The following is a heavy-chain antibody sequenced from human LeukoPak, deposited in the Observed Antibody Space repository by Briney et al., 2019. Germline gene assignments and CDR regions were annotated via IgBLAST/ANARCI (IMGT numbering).Heavy chain of an antibody. V-gene: IGHV4-61*02. CDR3: ARDGDDFWSGGIDY. Sequence: SETLSLTCTVSGGSISSGSYYWSWIRQPAGKGLEWIGRIYTSGSTNYNPSLKSRVTISVDTSKNQFSLKLSSVTAADTAVYYCARDGDDFWSGGIDYWGQGTLVTVSS. CDR2: IYTSGST. CDR1: GGSISSGSYY. J-gene: IGHJ4*02. D-gene: IGHD3-3*01.